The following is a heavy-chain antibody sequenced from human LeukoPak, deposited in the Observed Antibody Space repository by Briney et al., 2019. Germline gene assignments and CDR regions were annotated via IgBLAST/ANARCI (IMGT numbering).Heavy chain of an antibody. CDR1: GFTFSSYS. CDR3: ARDYVGYGNVMDV. Sequence: TGGSLRLSCAASGFTFSSYSMNWVRQAPGKGLEWVSSISSSSSYIYYADSVKGRFTISRDNAKNSLYPQMNSLRAEDTAVYYCARDYVGYGNVMDVWGQGTTVTVSS. V-gene: IGHV3-21*01. CDR2: ISSSSSYI. D-gene: IGHD5-18*01. J-gene: IGHJ6*02.